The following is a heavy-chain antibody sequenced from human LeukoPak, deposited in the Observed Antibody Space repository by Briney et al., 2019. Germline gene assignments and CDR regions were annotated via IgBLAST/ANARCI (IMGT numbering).Heavy chain of an antibody. D-gene: IGHD3-22*01. V-gene: IGHV1-2*04. J-gene: IGHJ4*02. CDR1: GYTFTGYY. CDR3: ARSPPGCYYDSSGYYLFDY. CDR2: INPNSGGT. Sequence: APVKVSCKASGYTFTGYYMHWVRQAPGQGLEWMGWINPNSGGTNYAQKFQGWVTMTRDTSISTAYMELSRLRSDDTAVYYYARSPPGCYYDSSGYYLFDYWGQGTLVTVSS.